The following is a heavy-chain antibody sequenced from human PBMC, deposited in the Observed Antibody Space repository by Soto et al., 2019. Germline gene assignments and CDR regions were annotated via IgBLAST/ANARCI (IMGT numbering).Heavy chain of an antibody. CDR3: ARDRVQMVDGLDV. J-gene: IGHJ6*02. V-gene: IGHV3-33*01. D-gene: IGHD2-15*01. Sequence: QVQLVESGGGVVQPGRSLRLSCAASGFTFSNNGMHWVRQAPGKGLVWVAVIWYDGINKYYADSVKGRFIISRDNSKNTVYLQMNSLRAEDTSVYYCARDRVQMVDGLDVWGQGTTVTVSS. CDR2: IWYDGINK. CDR1: GFTFSNNG.